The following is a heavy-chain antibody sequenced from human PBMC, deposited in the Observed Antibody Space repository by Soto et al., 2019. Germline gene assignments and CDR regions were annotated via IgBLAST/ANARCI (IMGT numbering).Heavy chain of an antibody. V-gene: IGHV4-39*01. Sequence: SETLSLTCTVSGGSISSSSYYWGWIRQPPGKGLEWIGSIYYSGSTYYNPSLKSRVTISVDTSKNQFSLKLSSVTAADTAVYYYATPLLYSGSRPVDYWGQGTLVTVSS. D-gene: IGHD1-26*01. CDR2: IYYSGST. CDR3: ATPLLYSGSRPVDY. CDR1: GGSISSSSYY. J-gene: IGHJ4*02.